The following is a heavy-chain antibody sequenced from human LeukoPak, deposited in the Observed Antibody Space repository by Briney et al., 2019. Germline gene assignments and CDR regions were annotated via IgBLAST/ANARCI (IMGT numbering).Heavy chain of an antibody. CDR1: GGSISSYY. J-gene: IGHJ4*02. CDR3: ARAEAMGLGY. CDR2: IYYSGSI. V-gene: IGHV4-59*01. Sequence: PSGTLSLTCTVSGGSISSYYWSWLRQPPGKGLEWIGYIYYSGSINYNPSLKSRVTISVDTSKNQFSLKLSSVTAADTAVYYCARAEAMGLGYWGQGTLVTVSS. D-gene: IGHD5-18*01.